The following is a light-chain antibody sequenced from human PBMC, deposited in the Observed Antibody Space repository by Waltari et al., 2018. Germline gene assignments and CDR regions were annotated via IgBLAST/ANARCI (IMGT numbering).Light chain of an antibody. Sequence: SSELTQPPSVSVSPGQTTSIPCSGDILGSKYDSWYQHKPDQSPLLVIYQDINRPSGIPERFSGSKSGNTATLTISGTQAMDDADYYCQALGSNRWVFGGGTKLTVL. CDR3: QALGSNRWV. CDR2: QDI. J-gene: IGLJ3*02. V-gene: IGLV3-1*01. CDR1: ILGSKY.